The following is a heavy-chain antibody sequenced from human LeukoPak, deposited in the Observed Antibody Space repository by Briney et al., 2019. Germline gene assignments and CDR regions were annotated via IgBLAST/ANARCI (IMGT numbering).Heavy chain of an antibody. J-gene: IGHJ5*02. V-gene: IGHV4-34*01. D-gene: IGHD1-26*01. CDR3: ARGVSGSYINWFDP. Sequence: SETLSLTCAVYGGSFSGYYWSWIRQPPGKGLEWIGEINHSGSTNYNPSLKSRVTISVDTSKNQFSLKLSTVTAADTAVYYCARGVSGSYINWFDPWGQGTLVTVSS. CDR2: INHSGST. CDR1: GGSFSGYY.